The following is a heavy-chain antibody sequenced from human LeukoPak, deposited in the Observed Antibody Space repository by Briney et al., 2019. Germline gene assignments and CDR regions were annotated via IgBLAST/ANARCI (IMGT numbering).Heavy chain of an antibody. J-gene: IGHJ5*02. Sequence: PGGSLRLSCAASGFTFDDYGMSWVRQAPGKGLEWVSGINWNGGSTGHADSVKGRFTISRDNAKNSLYLQMNSLRAEDTALYYCARDPVTSSTSPNWFDPWGQGTLVTVSS. CDR2: INWNGGST. V-gene: IGHV3-20*04. D-gene: IGHD2-2*01. CDR3: ARDPVTSSTSPNWFDP. CDR1: GFTFDDYG.